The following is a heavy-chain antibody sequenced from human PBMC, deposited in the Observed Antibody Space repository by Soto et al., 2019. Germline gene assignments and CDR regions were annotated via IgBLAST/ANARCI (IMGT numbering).Heavy chain of an antibody. CDR1: GGTFSSYT. D-gene: IGHD2-8*01. CDR2: IIPILGIA. J-gene: IGHJ6*03. CDR3: ARGHQYCTTGVCSDYYYYYMDV. V-gene: IGHV1-69*02. Sequence: QVQLVQSGAEVKKPGSSVKVSCKASGGTFSSYTISWVRQAPGQGLEWMGRIIPILGIANYAQKFQGRVTITEDKSTSTAYMELSSLRSEDTAVYYCARGHQYCTTGVCSDYYYYYMDVWGKGTTVTVSS.